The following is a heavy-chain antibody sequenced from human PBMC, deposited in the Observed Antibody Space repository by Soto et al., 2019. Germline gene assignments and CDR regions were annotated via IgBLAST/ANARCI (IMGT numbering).Heavy chain of an antibody. V-gene: IGHV3-23*01. D-gene: IGHD6-19*01. CDR1: GFTFSSYV. J-gene: IGHJ3*02. CDR2: ISGSGGST. CDR3: AKGVSNGWYDAFDI. Sequence: EVQLLESGGGLVQPGGSLRLSCAASGFTFSSYVMNWVRQAPGKGLEWVSTISGSGGSTYYADSVEGRCTFSRDNSKNTLHLLMNSLRAEDTAVYYCAKGVSNGWYDAFDIWGQGTMVTVSS.